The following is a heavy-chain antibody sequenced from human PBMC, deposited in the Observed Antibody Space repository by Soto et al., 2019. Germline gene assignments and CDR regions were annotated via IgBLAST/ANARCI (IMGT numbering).Heavy chain of an antibody. Sequence: GESLKISCAASGFTFSSYGMHWVRQAPGKGLEWVAVISYDGSNKYYADSVKGRFTISRDNSKNTLYLQMNSLRAEDTAVYYCAKDFFPYQLELPRDPWGQGTLVTVSS. D-gene: IGHD1-7*01. CDR2: ISYDGSNK. CDR1: GFTFSSYG. V-gene: IGHV3-30*18. CDR3: AKDFFPYQLELPRDP. J-gene: IGHJ5*02.